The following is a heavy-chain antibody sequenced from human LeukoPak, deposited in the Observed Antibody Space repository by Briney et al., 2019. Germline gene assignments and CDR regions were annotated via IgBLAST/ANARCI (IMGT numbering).Heavy chain of an antibody. D-gene: IGHD4-23*01. Sequence: PSETLSLTCAVSGGSLHSGGYSWSWFRQPLGKLMERIGYISHSGRLYSNPSLQSRVPISVDRSNNQFSLKLNSVTAADTAVYYCARSDYGGNSGFDYWGQGTLVPVSS. J-gene: IGHJ4*02. CDR1: GGSLHSGGYS. CDR3: ARSDYGGNSGFDY. V-gene: IGHV4-30-2*01. CDR2: ISHSGRL.